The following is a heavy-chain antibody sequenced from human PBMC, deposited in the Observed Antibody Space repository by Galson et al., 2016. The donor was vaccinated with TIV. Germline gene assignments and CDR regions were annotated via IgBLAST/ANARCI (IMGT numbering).Heavy chain of an antibody. Sequence: QSGAEVTKPGESLKISCKGSGYSFSKYWIAWVRQMPGKGLEWMGIINPGDSDARYSPSFQGQVTISADKSISTAYLQWSSLTASDTAMYYCARVFSKVADWPAYFDSWGQGTLVTVSS. D-gene: IGHD6-19*01. CDR1: GYSFSKYW. CDR2: INPGDSDA. V-gene: IGHV5-51*03. CDR3: ARVFSKVADWPAYFDS. J-gene: IGHJ4*02.